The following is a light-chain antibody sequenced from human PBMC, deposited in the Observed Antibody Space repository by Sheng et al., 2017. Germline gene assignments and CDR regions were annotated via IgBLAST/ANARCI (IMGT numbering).Light chain of an antibody. J-gene: IGKJ1*01. CDR2: KAS. CDR1: QNINTW. Sequence: DIQMTQSPSTLSASVGDRVTITCRASQNINTWLAWYQQKPGKAPKLLIYKASSLESGVPSRFSGSGSGTEFTLTISSLQPDDFATYYCQYYNSDLTFGQGPRWKSN. V-gene: IGKV1-5*03. CDR3: QYYNSDLT.